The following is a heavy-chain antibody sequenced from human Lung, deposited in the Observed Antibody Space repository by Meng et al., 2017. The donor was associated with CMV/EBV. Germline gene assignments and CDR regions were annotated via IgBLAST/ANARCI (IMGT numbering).Heavy chain of an antibody. D-gene: IGHD6-13*01. J-gene: IGHJ4*02. V-gene: IGHV4-39*01. CDR1: GGSISSSSYY. Sequence: SETXSLTCTVSGGSISSSSYYWGWIRQPPGKGLEWIGNIYSSGTTYYNPSLKSRVTISVDTSKNQISLRLTSVTAADTALYYCSRLWGSSRSPLSDYWGQGTXVTVSS. CDR2: IYSSGTT. CDR3: SRLWGSSRSPLSDY.